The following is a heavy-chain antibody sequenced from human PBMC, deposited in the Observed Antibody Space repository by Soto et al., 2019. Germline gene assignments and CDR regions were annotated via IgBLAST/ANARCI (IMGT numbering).Heavy chain of an antibody. CDR2: IWYDGSNK. Sequence: QVQLVESGGGVVQPGRSLRLSCAASGFTFSSYGMHWVRQAPGKGLEWVAVIWYDGSNKYYADSVKGRFTISRDNSKNTLYLQMNNLRVEDTAVYFCARESIAAATTAPFDYWGQGTLVTVSS. D-gene: IGHD6-13*01. CDR3: ARESIAAATTAPFDY. J-gene: IGHJ4*02. V-gene: IGHV3-33*01. CDR1: GFTFSSYG.